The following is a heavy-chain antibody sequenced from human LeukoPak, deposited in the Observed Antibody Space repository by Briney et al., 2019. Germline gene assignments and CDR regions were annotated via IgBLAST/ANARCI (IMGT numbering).Heavy chain of an antibody. D-gene: IGHD1-26*01. J-gene: IGHJ4*02. CDR2: ISSSGSTI. V-gene: IGHV3-48*03. CDR1: GFTFSSYE. CDR3: ARGRRRGFVNPGSFSDY. Sequence: GGSLRLSCAASGFTFSSYEMNWVRQAPGKGLEWGSYISSSGSTIYYADSVKGRFTISRDNAKNSLYLQMNSLRAEDTAVYYCARGRRRGFVNPGSFSDYWGQGTLVTVSS.